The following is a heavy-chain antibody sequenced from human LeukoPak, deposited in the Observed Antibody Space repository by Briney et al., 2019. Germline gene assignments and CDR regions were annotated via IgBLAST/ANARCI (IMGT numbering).Heavy chain of an antibody. CDR2: ISGYNGNT. CDR1: GYIFTSYG. Sequence: ASVKVSCKTSGYIFTSYGISWVRQAPGQGLEWMGWISGYNGNTNYAQKFQDRVTMTTDTSTSTAYMELRSLGFDDTAVYYCARPRAAGSFDMWGQGTMVTVSS. CDR3: ARPRAAGSFDM. J-gene: IGHJ3*02. D-gene: IGHD6-25*01. V-gene: IGHV1-18*01.